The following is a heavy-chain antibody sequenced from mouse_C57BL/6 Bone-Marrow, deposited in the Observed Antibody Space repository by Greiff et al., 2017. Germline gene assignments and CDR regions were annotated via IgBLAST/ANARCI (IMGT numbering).Heavy chain of an antibody. CDR1: GFTFSSYT. Sequence: EVQGVESGGGLVKPGGSLKLSCAASGFTFSSYTMSWVRQTPEKRLQWVAAISGGGGNTYYPDSVKGRFTISRDNAKNILYLQMSSLRSEDTALXYCSRQVTTVLATKYFDVWGTGTTVTVSS. CDR3: SRQVTTVLATKYFDV. J-gene: IGHJ1*03. D-gene: IGHD1-1*01. V-gene: IGHV5-9*01. CDR2: ISGGGGNT.